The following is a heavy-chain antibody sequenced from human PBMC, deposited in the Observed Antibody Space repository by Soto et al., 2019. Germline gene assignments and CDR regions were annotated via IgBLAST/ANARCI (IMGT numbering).Heavy chain of an antibody. CDR3: AGTYSSSWTYNYYYGMDV. CDR1: GDSISSYY. J-gene: IGHJ6*02. CDR2: IYYSGST. D-gene: IGHD6-13*01. Sequence: SETLSLTCTVSGDSISSYYWSWIRQPPGKGLEWIGYIYYSGSTNYNPSLESRVTISVDTSKNQFSLKLSSVTAADTAVYYCAGTYSSSWTYNYYYGMDVWGQGTTVTVSS. V-gene: IGHV4-59*08.